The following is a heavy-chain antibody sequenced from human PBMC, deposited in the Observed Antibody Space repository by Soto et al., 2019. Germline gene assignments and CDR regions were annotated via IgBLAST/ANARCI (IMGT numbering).Heavy chain of an antibody. Sequence: VPLVESGGGVIQPGGSLRLSCAASGFTLSSYLMHWVRQAPGTGPEWVAATSSDGRDNVYADSVRGRFTISRDNSKNTVYLQMNSLRTEDAAVYYCARTYDCAKTDCYRAYDVWGQGTVVTVSS. J-gene: IGHJ3*01. V-gene: IGHV3-30*03. CDR1: GFTLSSYL. CDR3: ARTYDCAKTDCYRAYDV. D-gene: IGHD2-21*02. CDR2: TSSDGRDN.